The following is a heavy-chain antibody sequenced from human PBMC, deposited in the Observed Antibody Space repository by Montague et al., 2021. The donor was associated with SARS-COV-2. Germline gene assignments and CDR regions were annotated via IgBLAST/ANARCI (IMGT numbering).Heavy chain of an antibody. D-gene: IGHD3-9*01. J-gene: IGHJ5*02. CDR3: ARSPTYYHILTGYFNGPNWFDP. CDR1: GGSISSSSYY. V-gene: IGHV4-39*01. Sequence: SETLSLTCTVSGGSISSSSYYWGWIRQPPGKGLEWIGSTYYSGSTYYNPSLKSRVTISVDTSKNQFSLKLSSVTAADTAVYYCARSPTYYHILTGYFNGPNWFDPRGQGTLVTVSS. CDR2: TYYSGST.